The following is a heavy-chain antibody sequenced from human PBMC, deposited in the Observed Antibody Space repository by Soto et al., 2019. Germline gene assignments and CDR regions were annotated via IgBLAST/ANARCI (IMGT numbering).Heavy chain of an antibody. CDR2: ISPSSSTT. J-gene: IGHJ3*02. CDR3: ARGGYCSRGSCYLGFNI. CDR1: GFTFSSYS. D-gene: IGHD2-15*01. Sequence: EVQLVESGGGLVQPGGSLRLSCAASGFTFSSYSMTWVRQAPGKGLEWVSYISPSSSTTYYADSVKGRFTISRDNAKNSLSLQMNSLRDEHTAVYYCARGGYCSRGSCYLGFNIWGQGTMVTVSS. V-gene: IGHV3-48*02.